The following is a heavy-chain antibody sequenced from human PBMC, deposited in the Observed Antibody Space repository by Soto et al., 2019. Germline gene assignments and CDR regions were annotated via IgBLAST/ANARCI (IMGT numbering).Heavy chain of an antibody. J-gene: IGHJ4*02. CDR3: ARDFAYFDS. CDR1: GGSISTYY. Sequence: SETLSLTCTISGGSISTYYWNWIRQPPGKGLESIGYIYYSGSANYSPSLKSRVTISMDTSKNQFSLNLDSVTAADTAVYFCARDFAYFDSWGQGTLVTVSS. CDR2: IYYSGSA. V-gene: IGHV4-59*01. D-gene: IGHD3-3*01.